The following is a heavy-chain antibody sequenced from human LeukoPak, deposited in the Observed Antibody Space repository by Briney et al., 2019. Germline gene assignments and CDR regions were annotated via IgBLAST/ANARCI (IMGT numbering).Heavy chain of an antibody. CDR3: ARRSLEIAAAGTGYWFDP. CDR1: GFTFSSYE. Sequence: GGSLRLSCAASGFTFSSYEMNWVRQAPGKGLEWVSYISSSGSTIYYADSVKGRFTISRDNAKNSLYLQMNSLRAEDTAVYYCARRSLEIAAAGTGYWFDPWGQGTLVTVSS. V-gene: IGHV3-48*03. J-gene: IGHJ5*02. CDR2: ISSSGSTI. D-gene: IGHD6-13*01.